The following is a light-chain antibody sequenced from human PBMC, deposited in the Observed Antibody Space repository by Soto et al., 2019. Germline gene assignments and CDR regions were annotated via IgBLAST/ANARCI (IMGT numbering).Light chain of an antibody. J-gene: IGKJ1*01. CDR1: QSVSNNY. Sequence: EIVLTQSPGTLSLSPGERATLSCRASQSVSNNYLAWYQQKPGQSPRLLIYGASNRATGIPDRFSGSGSGTDFTLTINRLEPEDFAMYYCQQYGRTFGQGTKVDI. CDR3: QQYGRT. CDR2: GAS. V-gene: IGKV3-20*01.